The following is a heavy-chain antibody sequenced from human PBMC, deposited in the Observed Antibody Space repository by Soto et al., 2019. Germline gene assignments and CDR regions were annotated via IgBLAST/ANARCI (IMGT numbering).Heavy chain of an antibody. CDR1: GFTFSSYS. CDR2: ISSSSSYI. Sequence: GGSLRLSCAASGFTFSSYSMNWVRQAPGKGLEWVSSISSSSSYIYYADSVKGRFTISRDNAKNSLYLQMNSLRAEDTAVYYCAGRSGYYDYYYYGMDVWGQGTTVTVSS. CDR3: AGRSGYYDYYYYGMDV. V-gene: IGHV3-21*01. J-gene: IGHJ6*02. D-gene: IGHD3-22*01.